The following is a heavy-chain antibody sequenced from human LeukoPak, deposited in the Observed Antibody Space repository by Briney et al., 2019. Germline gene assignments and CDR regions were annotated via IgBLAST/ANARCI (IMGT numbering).Heavy chain of an antibody. Sequence: SETLSLTCTVSGGSISSYYWSWIRQPPGKGLEWIGYIYYSGSTNYNPSLKSRVTISVDTSKNQFSLKLSSVTAADTAVYYCARGYGDYKYWGQGTLVTVSS. CDR3: ARGYGDYKY. D-gene: IGHD4-17*01. CDR2: IYYSGST. V-gene: IGHV4-59*08. CDR1: GGSISSYY. J-gene: IGHJ4*02.